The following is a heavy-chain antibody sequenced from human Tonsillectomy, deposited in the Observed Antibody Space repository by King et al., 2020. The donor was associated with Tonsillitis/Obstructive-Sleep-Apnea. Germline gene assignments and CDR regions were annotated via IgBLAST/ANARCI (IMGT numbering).Heavy chain of an antibody. D-gene: IGHD6-19*01. CDR1: GFTFCNSW. V-gene: IGHV3-15*01. Sequence: VQLVESGGGLVKPGGSLRLSCEAAGFTFCNSWMSWVRQAPGKGLEWVGHSKSKTDGGTTDYAAPVKGRFTISRDDSKNTLYLQMNSLKTEDTAVYFCTTGGWYWGQGTLVTVSS. J-gene: IGHJ4*02. CDR3: TTGGWY. CDR2: SKSKTDGGTT.